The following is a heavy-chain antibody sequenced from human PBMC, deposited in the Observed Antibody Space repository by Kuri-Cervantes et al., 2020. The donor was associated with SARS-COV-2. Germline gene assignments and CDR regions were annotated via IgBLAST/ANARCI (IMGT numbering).Heavy chain of an antibody. V-gene: IGHV4-39*02. CDR3: AREDSSSWLYSYDY. CDR1: GGTISSSSYY. D-gene: IGHD6-13*01. CDR2: IYYSGST. Sequence: ESLKISCTVSGGTISSSSYYWGWIRQPPGKGLEWIGSIYYSGSTYYNPSLKSRVTISVDTSKNQFSLKLSSVTAADTAVYYCAREDSSSWLYSYDYWGQGTLVTVSS. J-gene: IGHJ4*02.